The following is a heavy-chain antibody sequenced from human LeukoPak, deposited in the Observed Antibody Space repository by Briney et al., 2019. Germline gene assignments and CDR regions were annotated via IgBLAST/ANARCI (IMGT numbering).Heavy chain of an antibody. J-gene: IGHJ4*02. CDR1: GFTFDDYA. Sequence: TGGSLRLSCAASGFTFDDYAMHWVRQAPGKGLEWVSLISWDGGSTYYADSVKGRFTISRDNSKNSLYLQMNSLRAEDTALYYCATPVTVLNYFDYWGQGTLVTVSS. CDR2: ISWDGGST. V-gene: IGHV3-43D*03. D-gene: IGHD4-17*01. CDR3: ATPVTVLNYFDY.